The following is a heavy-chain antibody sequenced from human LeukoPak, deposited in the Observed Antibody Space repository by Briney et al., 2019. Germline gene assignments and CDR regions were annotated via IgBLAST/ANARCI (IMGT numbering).Heavy chain of an antibody. D-gene: IGHD7-27*01. V-gene: IGHV1-8*01. CDR3: ARGPPNWGYDY. Sequence: ASVKVSCKASGYTFTSYDYNWVRQATGQRPEWMGWMSPNSGDTGYAQKFQDRVTMTRNTSISTAYMELSSLRSDDTAVYYCARGPPNWGYDYWGPGTLVTVSS. CDR2: MSPNSGDT. J-gene: IGHJ4*02. CDR1: GYTFTSYD.